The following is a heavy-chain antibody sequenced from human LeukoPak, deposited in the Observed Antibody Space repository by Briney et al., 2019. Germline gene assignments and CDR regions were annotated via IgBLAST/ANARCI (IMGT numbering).Heavy chain of an antibody. V-gene: IGHV3-23*01. Sequence: GGSLRLSCAASGFSFSNYAMSWVRQAPGKGLEWVSTISSSAFGTYYADSVRGRFTISRDNSKNTLYLQMNSLRAEDTAVYYCSKGDHQAGSYSSWDSWGQGTLVTVSS. D-gene: IGHD1-26*01. CDR3: SKGDHQAGSYSSWDS. J-gene: IGHJ4*02. CDR2: ISSSAFGT. CDR1: GFSFSNYA.